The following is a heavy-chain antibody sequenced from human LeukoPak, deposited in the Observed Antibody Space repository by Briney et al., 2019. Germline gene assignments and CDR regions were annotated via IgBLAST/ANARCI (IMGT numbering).Heavy chain of an antibody. CDR2: ISSDSVWI. Sequence: GGSLRLSCAASGLTFSSETMNWVRQAPGKGLEWVSSISSDSVWIYYADSVKGRFTISRDNPKNSLYLQMNYLRAKDTAVYYCARGSYGAYDSWGQGNLVTVSS. V-gene: IGHV3-21*04. D-gene: IGHD4/OR15-4a*01. CDR3: ARGSYGAYDS. CDR1: GLTFSSET. J-gene: IGHJ4*02.